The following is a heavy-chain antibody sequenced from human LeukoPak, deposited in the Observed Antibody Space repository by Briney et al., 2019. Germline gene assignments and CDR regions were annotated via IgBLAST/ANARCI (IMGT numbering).Heavy chain of an antibody. Sequence: GGSLRLSCAASGFTFSDYYMSWIRQAPGKGLQWVSYISTGGSTIYYADSVKGRFTISRDNAKNSLYLQMNSLRAEDTAVYYCARVRSYQLLPTALDYWGQGTLVTVSS. CDR2: ISTGGSTI. J-gene: IGHJ4*02. CDR1: GFTFSDYY. D-gene: IGHD2-2*01. V-gene: IGHV3-11*04. CDR3: ARVRSYQLLPTALDY.